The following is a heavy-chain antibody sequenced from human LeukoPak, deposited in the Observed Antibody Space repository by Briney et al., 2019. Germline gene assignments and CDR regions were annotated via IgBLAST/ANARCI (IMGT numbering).Heavy chain of an antibody. J-gene: IGHJ4*02. Sequence: GESLRLSCAASGFTFSSYAMSWVRQAPGKGLEWVSSVGGSGGSTYYADSVKGRFTISRDNSKNTLYLQMNSLRVEDTAVYYCAKRERESYNYGYPDFWGQGTRVIVSS. D-gene: IGHD5-18*01. CDR1: GFTFSSYA. CDR3: AKRERESYNYGYPDF. V-gene: IGHV3-23*01. CDR2: VGGSGGST.